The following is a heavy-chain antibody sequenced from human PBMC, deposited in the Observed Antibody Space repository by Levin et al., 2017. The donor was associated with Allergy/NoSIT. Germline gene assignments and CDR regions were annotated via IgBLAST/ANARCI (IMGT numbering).Heavy chain of an antibody. CDR2: IYHSGST. CDR1: GGSISSSNW. CDR3: ARSCGRVTARLIKPTKRNDAFDS. J-gene: IGHJ3*02. V-gene: IGHV4-4*02. D-gene: IGHD2-21*02. Sequence: SETLSLTCAVSGGSISSSNWWSWVRQPPGKGLEWIGEIYHSGSTNYNPSLKSRVTISVDKSKNQFSLKLSSVTAADTAVYYCARSCGRVTARLIKPTKRNDAFDSWGQGTMVTVSS.